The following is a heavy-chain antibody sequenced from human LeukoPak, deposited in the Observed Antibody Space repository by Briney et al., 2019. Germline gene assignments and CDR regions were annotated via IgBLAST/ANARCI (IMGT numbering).Heavy chain of an antibody. J-gene: IGHJ1*01. CDR1: GLTFSNGW. D-gene: IGHD6-6*01. CDR3: AKEVRPNEY. V-gene: IGHV3-23*01. CDR2: ISRTGGDT. Sequence: PGGSLRLSCAASGLTFSNGWMSWVRQAPGKGLEWVSGISRTGGDTYYADSVKGRFTISRDTSKNTLFLQMNSLRAEDTAVYYCAKEVRPNEYWGQGTLVTVSS.